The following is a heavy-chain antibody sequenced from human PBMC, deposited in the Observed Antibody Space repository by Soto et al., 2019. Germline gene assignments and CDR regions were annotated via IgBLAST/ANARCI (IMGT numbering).Heavy chain of an antibody. CDR3: AKDFVGAGVVTADVGPIDAFDI. CDR1: GFTFSSYA. J-gene: IGHJ3*02. CDR2: ISGSGGST. D-gene: IGHD2-21*02. V-gene: IGHV3-23*01. Sequence: EVQLLESGGGLVQPGGSLRLSCAASGFTFSSYAMSWVRQAPGKGLEWVSAISGSGGSTYYADSVKGRFTISRDNSKNXXYXQXXSLRAEDTAVYYCAKDFVGAGVVTADVGPIDAFDIWGQGTMVTVSS.